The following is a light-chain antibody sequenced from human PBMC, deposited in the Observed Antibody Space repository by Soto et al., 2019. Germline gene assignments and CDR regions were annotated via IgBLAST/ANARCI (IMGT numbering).Light chain of an antibody. Sequence: EIVLPQSPGTLSFSPGERATLSCRASQSVSSSYLAWYQQKPGQAPRLLIYGASSRATGIPDRFSGSGSGTDFTLTISRLEPEDFAMYFCQQYGSSPWTFGQGTKVDI. V-gene: IGKV3-20*01. J-gene: IGKJ1*01. CDR3: QQYGSSPWT. CDR2: GAS. CDR1: QSVSSSY.